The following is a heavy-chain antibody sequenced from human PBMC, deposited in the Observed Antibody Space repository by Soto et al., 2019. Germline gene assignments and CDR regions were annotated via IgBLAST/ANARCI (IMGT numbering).Heavy chain of an antibody. J-gene: IGHJ4*02. Sequence: QVQLQQWGAGLLKPSETLSLTCAVYGGSFSGYYWSWIRQPPGKGLEWIGEIHHSGSTNYNPSLKSRVTISVDTPKYEFSLRLSSLTAADTAVYYCAGGRLQLVYWSQGTLVTVSS. CDR2: IHHSGST. CDR1: GGSFSGYY. V-gene: IGHV4-34*01. CDR3: AGGRLQLVY. D-gene: IGHD5-12*01.